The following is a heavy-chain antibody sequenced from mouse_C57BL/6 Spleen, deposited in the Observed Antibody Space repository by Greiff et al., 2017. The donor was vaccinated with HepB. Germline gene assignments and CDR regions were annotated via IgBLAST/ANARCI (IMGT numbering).Heavy chain of an antibody. CDR1: GYTFTSYW. Sequence: QVQLQQPGAELVMPGASVKLSCKASGYTFTSYWMHWVKQRPGQGLEWIGEIDPSDSYTNYNQKFKGKSTLTVDKSSSTAYMQLSSLTSEDSAVYYGARGGPYDGYYGFADWGQGTLVTVAA. V-gene: IGHV1-69*01. D-gene: IGHD2-3*01. CDR2: IDPSDSYT. CDR3: ARGGPYDGYYGFAD. J-gene: IGHJ3*01.